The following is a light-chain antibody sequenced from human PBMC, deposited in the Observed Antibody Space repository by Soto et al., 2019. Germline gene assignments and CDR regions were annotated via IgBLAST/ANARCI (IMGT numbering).Light chain of an antibody. CDR2: DVS. CDR3: SSYTSSNTLV. CDR1: SSDVGAYNF. J-gene: IGLJ2*01. Sequence: QSALTQPASVSGSPGQSITISCTGTSSDVGAYNFVSWYQQHPGEAPKLMIYDVSYRPSGVSNRFSGSKSGNTASLTISGLQAEDEADYYCSSYTSSNTLVFGGGTKLTVL. V-gene: IGLV2-14*01.